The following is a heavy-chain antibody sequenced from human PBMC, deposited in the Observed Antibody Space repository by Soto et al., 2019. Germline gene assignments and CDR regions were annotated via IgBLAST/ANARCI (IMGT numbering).Heavy chain of an antibody. CDR1: GFTFGSIG. CDR2: IGPDGSST. D-gene: IGHD1-1*01. CDR3: ARDNNWSYDY. J-gene: IGHJ4*02. Sequence: GGPLDPSFPASGFTFGSIGLHGFRQAPGKGLVWVSHIGPDGSSTRDADSVQGRFTISRDNARNTLYLQMNSLRDEDTAVYYCARDNNWSYDYWGQGILVTVSS. V-gene: IGHV3-74*01.